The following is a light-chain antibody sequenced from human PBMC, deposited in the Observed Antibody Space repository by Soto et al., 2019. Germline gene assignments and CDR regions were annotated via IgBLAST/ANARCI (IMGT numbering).Light chain of an antibody. CDR2: DVS. Sequence: QSALTQPASASGSPGQSITISCTGTSSDVGGYNYVSWYQQHPGKAPNLIIFDVSNRPSGVSNRFSGSKSGNSASLTISGLEAEDEADYYCSSSTGSNTPVVFGGGTKLTVL. V-gene: IGLV2-14*01. CDR3: SSSTGSNTPVV. CDR1: SSDVGGYNY. J-gene: IGLJ2*01.